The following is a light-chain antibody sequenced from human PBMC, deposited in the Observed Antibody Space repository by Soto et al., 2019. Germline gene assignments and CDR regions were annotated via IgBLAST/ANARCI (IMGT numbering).Light chain of an antibody. J-gene: IGKJ5*01. V-gene: IGKV1D-12*01. Sequence: DIQMTQSPSSVSASVGDRGTITCRASQGIRSWLAWYQQKPGKAPKLLXYAASTLQSGVPSRFRGNGSGTDFTLIISSLQPEDSETYYCQQAYSFPITFGQGTRLEIK. CDR2: AAS. CDR3: QQAYSFPIT. CDR1: QGIRSW.